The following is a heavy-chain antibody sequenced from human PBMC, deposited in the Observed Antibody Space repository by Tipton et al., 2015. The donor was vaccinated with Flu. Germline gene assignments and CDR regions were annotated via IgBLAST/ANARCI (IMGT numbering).Heavy chain of an antibody. CDR3: ARDLGSSGSFDY. D-gene: IGHD6-13*01. Sequence: TLSLTCTVSGGSISSYYWSWIRPPPGKGLEWIGYIYYSGSTNHNPSLKSRVAISVDTSKNQFSLKLSSVTAADTAVYYCARDLGSSGSFDYWGQGTLVTVSS. CDR1: GGSISSYY. CDR2: IYYSGST. V-gene: IGHV4-59*01. J-gene: IGHJ4*02.